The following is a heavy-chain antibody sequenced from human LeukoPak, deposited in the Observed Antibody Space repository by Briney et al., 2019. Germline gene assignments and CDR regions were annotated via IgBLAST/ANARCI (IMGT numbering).Heavy chain of an antibody. V-gene: IGHV3-74*01. D-gene: IGHD3-10*01. J-gene: IGHJ5*02. CDR1: GFTFSSYW. CDR2: ISGDGSIT. Sequence: PGGSLRLSCAASGFTFSSYWMHWVRQAPGMGLVWVSRISGDGSITWYADSVKGRFTISRDNSKNTLYLQMNSLRAEDTAVYYCAKIKFGELFRWFGPWGQGTLVTVSS. CDR3: AKIKFGELFRWFGP.